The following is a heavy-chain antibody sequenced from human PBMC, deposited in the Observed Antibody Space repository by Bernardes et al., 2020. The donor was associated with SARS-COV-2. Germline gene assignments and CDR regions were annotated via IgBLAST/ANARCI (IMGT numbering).Heavy chain of an antibody. V-gene: IGHV1-18*04. CDR1: GYTFTSYG. Sequence: ASMKVSCKASGYTFTSYGISWVRQAPGQGLEWMGWISAYNGNTNYAQKLQGRVTMTTDTSTSTAYMELRSLRSDDTAVYYCARDPHSSAWDFFDYWGQGTLVTVSS. CDR2: ISAYNGNT. CDR3: ARDPHSSAWDFFDY. D-gene: IGHD6-19*01. J-gene: IGHJ4*02.